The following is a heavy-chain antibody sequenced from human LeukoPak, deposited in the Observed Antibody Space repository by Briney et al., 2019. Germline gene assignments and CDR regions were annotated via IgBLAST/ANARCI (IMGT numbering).Heavy chain of an antibody. D-gene: IGHD5-24*01. Sequence: PSETLSLTCTVSGGSISSSSYYWGWIRQPPGKGLEWIGSIYYSGSTYYNPSLKSRVTISVDTSKNQFSLKLSSVTAADTAVYYCARGHNGYNYWGQGTLVTVSS. CDR3: ARGHNGYNY. V-gene: IGHV4-39*01. CDR2: IYYSGST. J-gene: IGHJ4*02. CDR1: GGSISSSSYY.